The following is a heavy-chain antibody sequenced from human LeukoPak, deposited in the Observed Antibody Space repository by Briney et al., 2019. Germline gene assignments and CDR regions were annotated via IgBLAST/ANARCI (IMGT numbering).Heavy chain of an antibody. Sequence: PAGGSLRLSCAASGFTFSSFGIHWVRQAPGKGLEWVAIIWSDGSNEVYIESVKGRFTISRDNSKNTLYLHMNSLRGEDTAMYFCARGCGGGPGCYILDYWGQGTLVTVSS. V-gene: IGHV3-33*01. CDR1: GFTFSSFG. CDR2: IWSDGSNE. CDR3: ARGCGGGPGCYILDY. J-gene: IGHJ4*02. D-gene: IGHD2-15*01.